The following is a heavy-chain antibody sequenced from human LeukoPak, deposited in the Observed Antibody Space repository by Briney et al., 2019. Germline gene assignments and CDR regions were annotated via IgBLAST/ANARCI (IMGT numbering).Heavy chain of an antibody. Sequence: SETLSLTCAVYGGSFSGYYWSWIRQPPGKGLEWIGEINHSGSTNYNPSLKSRVTISVDTSKNQFSLKLSSVTAADTAVYYCARRGLSTVVTPGHYFDYWGQGTLVTVSS. CDR1: GGSFSGYY. CDR3: ARRGLSTVVTPGHYFDY. V-gene: IGHV4-34*01. D-gene: IGHD4-23*01. J-gene: IGHJ4*02. CDR2: INHSGST.